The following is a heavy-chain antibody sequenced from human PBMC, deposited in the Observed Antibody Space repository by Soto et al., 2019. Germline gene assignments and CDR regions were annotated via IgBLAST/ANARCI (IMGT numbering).Heavy chain of an antibody. V-gene: IGHV3-74*03. CDR3: AREMGACSDSSCYPGPYDS. CDR1: GFTFSNYW. J-gene: IGHJ5*02. D-gene: IGHD3-16*01. Sequence: GGSLRLSCAASGFTFSNYWMHWVRQAPGKGLVWVSRINIDGSGTTYADSVKGRFTISRDNAKNTVFLEMKNLRAEDTAVYYCAREMGACSDSSCYPGPYDSWGQGTLVTVSS. CDR2: INIDGSGT.